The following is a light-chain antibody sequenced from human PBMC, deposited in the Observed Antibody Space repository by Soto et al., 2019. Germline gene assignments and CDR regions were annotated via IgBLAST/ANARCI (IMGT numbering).Light chain of an antibody. V-gene: IGKV3-20*01. CDR3: QQYGSSGWT. CDR1: QSVSSSY. Sequence: EIVLTQSPGTLSLSPGERATLSCRASQSVSSSYLAWYQQQPGQAPRLLIYGASSRATGIPDRFSGSGSGTDVTLTISRLEPEEFAVYYCQQYGSSGWTFGQGTKVEIK. J-gene: IGKJ1*01. CDR2: GAS.